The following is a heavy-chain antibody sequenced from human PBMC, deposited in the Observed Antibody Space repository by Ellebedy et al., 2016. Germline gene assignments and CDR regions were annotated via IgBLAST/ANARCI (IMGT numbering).Heavy chain of an antibody. J-gene: IGHJ6*03. Sequence: GGSLRLXXAASGFTFSDYYMSWIRQAPGKGLEWVSYISSSGSTIYYADSVKGRFTISRDNAKNSLYLQMNSLRAEDTAVYYCARESDCSSTSCYIDYYYMDVWGKGTTVTVSS. D-gene: IGHD2-2*02. CDR1: GFTFSDYY. V-gene: IGHV3-11*01. CDR3: ARESDCSSTSCYIDYYYMDV. CDR2: ISSSGSTI.